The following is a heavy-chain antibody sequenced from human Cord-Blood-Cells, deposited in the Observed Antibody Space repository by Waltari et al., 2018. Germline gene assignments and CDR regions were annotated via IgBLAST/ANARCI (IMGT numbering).Heavy chain of an antibody. Sequence: QVQLQESGPGLVKPSETLSLTCTVSGGSISSYYWSWIRQPPGKGLEWIGYIYYSRITTYNPSLKRRVAISVDTSKIQFSLKLSSVTAADTAVYYCARHPPGIAAAGAYYFDYWGQGTLVTVSS. D-gene: IGHD6-13*01. CDR2: IYYSRIT. V-gene: IGHV4-59*08. CDR3: ARHPPGIAAAGAYYFDY. CDR1: GGSISSYY. J-gene: IGHJ4*02.